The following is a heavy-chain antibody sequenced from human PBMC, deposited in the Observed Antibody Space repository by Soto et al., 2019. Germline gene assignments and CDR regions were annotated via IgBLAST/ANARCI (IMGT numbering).Heavy chain of an antibody. CDR3: ATTGEQPGAGLDF. CDR2: IYYSGST. D-gene: IGHD7-27*01. V-gene: IGHV4-61*01. J-gene: IGHJ6*02. Sequence: PSETLSLTCTVSGDSVSSNSYYWSWIRQPPGKGLEFIGYIYYSGSTNYNPSLKSRVTISLDTSKNQSSLRLSSVTAAXTAGXYVATTGEQPGAGLDFWGPXXXXTVS. CDR1: GDSVSSNSYY.